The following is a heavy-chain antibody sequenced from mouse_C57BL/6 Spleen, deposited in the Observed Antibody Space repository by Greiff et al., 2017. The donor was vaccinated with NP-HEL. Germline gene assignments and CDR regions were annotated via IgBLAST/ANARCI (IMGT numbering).Heavy chain of an antibody. CDR3: ARARVYDDAMDY. J-gene: IGHJ4*01. Sequence: VQLQQSGPVLVKPGASVKMSCKASGYTFTDYYMNWVKQSHGKSLEWIGVINPYNGGTSYNQKFKGKATLTVDKSSSTAYMELNSLTSEDSAVYYCARARVYDDAMDYWGQGTSVTVSS. CDR2: INPYNGGT. D-gene: IGHD2-3*01. CDR1: GYTFTDYY. V-gene: IGHV1-19*01.